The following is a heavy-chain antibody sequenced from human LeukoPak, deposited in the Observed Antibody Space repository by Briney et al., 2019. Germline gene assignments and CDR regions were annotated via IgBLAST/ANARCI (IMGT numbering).Heavy chain of an antibody. D-gene: IGHD1-26*01. V-gene: IGHV3-23*01. Sequence: GGSLRLSCAASGFTFSSYAMSWVSQALGKGLEWVSAISGSGGSTYYADSVKGRFTISRDNSKNTLYLQMNSLRAEDTAVYYCAKVNSGDFDYWGQGTLVTVSS. J-gene: IGHJ4*02. CDR1: GFTFSSYA. CDR2: ISGSGGST. CDR3: AKVNSGDFDY.